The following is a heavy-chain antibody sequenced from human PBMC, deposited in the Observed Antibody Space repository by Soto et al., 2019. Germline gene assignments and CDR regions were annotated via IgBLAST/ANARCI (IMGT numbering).Heavy chain of an antibody. CDR1: GFTFSSYA. CDR2: ISYDVNNK. CDR3: ASARVYSTFQYGYHFGY. Sequence: QVQLVESGGGVVQPGRSLRLSCAASGFTFSSYAMHWVRQAPGKGLEWVAVISYDVNNKYYADSVKGRFTISRDNSKRTLYLQMNSLGPADTALYFCASARVYSTFQYGYHFGYWGQGSLVTVSS. J-gene: IGHJ4*02. V-gene: IGHV3-30-3*01. D-gene: IGHD5-18*01.